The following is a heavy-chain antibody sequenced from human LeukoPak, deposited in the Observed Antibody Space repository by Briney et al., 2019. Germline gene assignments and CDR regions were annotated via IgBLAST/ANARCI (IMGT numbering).Heavy chain of an antibody. Sequence: PGGSLRLSCEASGFTFSNYWMSWVRLAPGKGLEWVANIKQDGSDKYYVDSVKGRFTISRDNAKNSLYLQMNSLRVEDTAVYYRAKYGSGGNFDYWGQGTLVTVSS. D-gene: IGHD3-10*01. CDR1: GFTFSNYW. CDR2: IKQDGSDK. CDR3: AKYGSGGNFDY. V-gene: IGHV3-7*02. J-gene: IGHJ4*02.